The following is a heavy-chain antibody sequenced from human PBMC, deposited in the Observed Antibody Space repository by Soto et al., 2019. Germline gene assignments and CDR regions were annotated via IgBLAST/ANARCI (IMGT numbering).Heavy chain of an antibody. Sequence: QVLLEQSGAEVKKPGSSVKVSCKASGGSFSSSAISWVRQAPGQGLEWVGGIIPMLRTVNYAHKFQGRVTMSADESTHTAYLDLDSLTSEDTAMYYCAGASLSGGGGSWGQGTLVTVSS. V-gene: IGHV1-69*01. J-gene: IGHJ5*02. D-gene: IGHD3-10*01. CDR2: IIPMLRTV. CDR1: GGSFSSSA. CDR3: AGASLSGGGGS.